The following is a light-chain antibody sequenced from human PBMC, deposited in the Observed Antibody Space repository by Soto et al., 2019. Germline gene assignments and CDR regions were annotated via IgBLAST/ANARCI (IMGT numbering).Light chain of an antibody. Sequence: IQITQTPSTLPASEGDRCTITFRASQSISSWLAWYQQKPGKAPKLLIYKASSLESGVPSRFSGSGSGTEFTLTICSLQPDDFATYYCQQYNSYSWTFGQGTKVDI. V-gene: IGKV1-5*03. J-gene: IGKJ1*01. CDR1: QSISSW. CDR3: QQYNSYSWT. CDR2: KAS.